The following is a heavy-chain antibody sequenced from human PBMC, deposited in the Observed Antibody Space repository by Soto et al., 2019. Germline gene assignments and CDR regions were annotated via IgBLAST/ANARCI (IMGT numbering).Heavy chain of an antibody. D-gene: IGHD3-10*01. CDR2: IYWDDDE. CDR3: VRNWRYYGGDYYYGMDA. Sequence: ITLKESGPTLVKPTQTLTLTCTFSGFSLNTGGVGVGWVRQPRGKAMEWLALIYWDDDERYRPSLRSRLNITKDTINSQVVLTRTDMDPEDTATYYCVRNWRYYGGDYYYGMDAWGQGTTVTVSS. J-gene: IGHJ6*02. CDR1: GFSLNTGGVG. V-gene: IGHV2-5*02.